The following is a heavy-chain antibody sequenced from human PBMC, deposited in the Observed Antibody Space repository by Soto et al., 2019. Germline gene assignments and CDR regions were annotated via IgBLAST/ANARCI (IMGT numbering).Heavy chain of an antibody. CDR1: GGTFSSYA. J-gene: IGHJ4*02. V-gene: IGHV1-69*13. Sequence: VASVKVSCKASGGTFSSYAISWVRQAPGQGXEWMGGIIPIFGTGNYAQKFQGRVTITADESTSTAYMELSSLRSEDTAVYYCARGTGLRRGLVTATQGGFDYWGQGTLVTVSS. D-gene: IGHD2-21*02. CDR2: IIPIFGTG. CDR3: ARGTGLRRGLVTATQGGFDY.